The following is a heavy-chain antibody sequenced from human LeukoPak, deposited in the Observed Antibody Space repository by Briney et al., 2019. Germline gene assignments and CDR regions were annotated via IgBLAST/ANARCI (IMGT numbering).Heavy chain of an antibody. J-gene: IGHJ4*02. CDR1: GFTFSTYS. V-gene: IGHV3-48*01. CDR3: ARGSTYYDSSGQVPFDY. CDR2: ISSSSSTI. D-gene: IGHD3-22*01. Sequence: GGSLRLSCAASGFTFSTYSMNWVRQAPGKGLEWVSYISSSSSTIYYADSVKGRFTISRDNAKNSLYLQMNSLRAEDMAVYYCARGSTYYDSSGQVPFDYWGQGTLVTVSS.